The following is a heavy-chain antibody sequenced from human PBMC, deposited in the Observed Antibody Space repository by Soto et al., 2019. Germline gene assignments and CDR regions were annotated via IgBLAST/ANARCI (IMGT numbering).Heavy chain of an antibody. CDR1: GFTFSDYY. Sequence: GGSLRLSCAASGFTFSDYYMSWIRQAPGKGLEWVSYISSSSSYTNYADSVKGRFAISRDNAKNSLYLQMNSLRAEDTAVYYCARGGYRSSWNDPHLDYWGQGTLVTVSS. J-gene: IGHJ4*02. CDR3: ARGGYRSSWNDPHLDY. V-gene: IGHV3-11*06. D-gene: IGHD6-13*01. CDR2: ISSSSSYT.